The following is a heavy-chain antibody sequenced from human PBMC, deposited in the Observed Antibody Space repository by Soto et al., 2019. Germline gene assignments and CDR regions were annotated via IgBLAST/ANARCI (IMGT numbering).Heavy chain of an antibody. J-gene: IGHJ3*01. V-gene: IGHV3-21*06. D-gene: IGHD2-8*01. CDR3: ARQGWCTIGSCNRAFDL. CDR1: GFTFSDYS. Sequence: VQLVESGGGLVKPGGSLRLSCAASGFTFSDYSINWVRQAPGKGLEWVSYISSGGSYINYADSVRGRFTISRDNAKSSLYMHMSSLRAEDTAVYFCARQGWCTIGSCNRAFDLWGQGTKVTVSA. CDR2: ISSGGSYI.